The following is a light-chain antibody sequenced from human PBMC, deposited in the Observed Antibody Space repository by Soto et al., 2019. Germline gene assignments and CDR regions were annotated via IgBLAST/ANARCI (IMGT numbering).Light chain of an antibody. Sequence: EIVMTQSPATLSVSPGERATLSCRASQSISSNLAWYQQKAGQAPRLLIYGAATRATGIPARFSGSGSGTEFTLTITSLQSEDFAVYYCQHFHNLPPWTFGQGTRVEVK. CDR2: GAA. CDR1: QSISSN. V-gene: IGKV3-15*01. CDR3: QHFHNLPPWT. J-gene: IGKJ1*01.